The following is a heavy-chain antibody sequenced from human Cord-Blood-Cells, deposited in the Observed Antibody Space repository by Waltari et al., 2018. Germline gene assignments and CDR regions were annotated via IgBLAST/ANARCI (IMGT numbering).Heavy chain of an antibody. D-gene: IGHD3-22*01. CDR2: IYWDDDK. J-gene: IGHJ3*02. Sequence: QITLKESGPTLVKPTQTLTLTCTFSGFSLSTSGVGVGWIRQPPGKALGWLALIYWDDDKRYSPALKSRLTSPKDTAKNHVVLTMTNMDPVETATYYCACYYNDSSGYYEGALHIGCQATMLTVSS. V-gene: IGHV2-5*02. CDR1: GFSLSTSGVG. CDR3: ACYYNDSSGYYEGALHI.